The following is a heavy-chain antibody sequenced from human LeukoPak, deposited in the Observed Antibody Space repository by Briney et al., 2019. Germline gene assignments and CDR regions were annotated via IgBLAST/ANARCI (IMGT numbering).Heavy chain of an antibody. CDR2: IYYSGST. D-gene: IGHD4-17*01. J-gene: IGHJ4*02. Sequence: SETLSLTCAVYGGSFSGYYWSWIRQPPGQELEWIGYIYYSGSTNYNPSLKSRVTISVDTSKNQFSLKLSSVTAADTAVYYCARADYGDYGYYFDYWGQGTLVTVCS. V-gene: IGHV4-59*08. CDR3: ARADYGDYGYYFDY. CDR1: GGSFSGYY.